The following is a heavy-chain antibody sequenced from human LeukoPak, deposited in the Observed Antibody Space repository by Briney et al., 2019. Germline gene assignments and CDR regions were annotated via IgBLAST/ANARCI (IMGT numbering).Heavy chain of an antibody. V-gene: IGHV4-59*08. Sequence: SETLSLTCTVSGGSISSYYWSWIRQPPGKGLEWIGYIYYSGSTNYNPSLKSRVTISVDTSKNQFSLKLSSVTAADKAVYYCARNVGWYYFDYWGQGTLVTVSS. J-gene: IGHJ4*02. CDR1: GGSISSYY. CDR3: ARNVGWYYFDY. CDR2: IYYSGST. D-gene: IGHD6-19*01.